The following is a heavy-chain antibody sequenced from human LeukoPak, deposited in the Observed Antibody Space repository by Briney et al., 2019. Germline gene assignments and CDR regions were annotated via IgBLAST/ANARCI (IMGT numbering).Heavy chain of an antibody. CDR2: ISGYNGHT. CDR3: ARRYCSSTSCYTNWFDP. D-gene: IGHD2-2*02. V-gene: IGHV1-18*01. J-gene: IGHJ5*02. CDR1: GYTFSTYG. Sequence: ASVKVSCKASGYTFSTYGISWVRQAPGQGLEWMGWISGYNGHTKYAQRLQGRVTMTTDTSTSTAYMELRSLRSDDTAVYYRARRYCSSTSCYTNWFDPWGQGTQVTVSS.